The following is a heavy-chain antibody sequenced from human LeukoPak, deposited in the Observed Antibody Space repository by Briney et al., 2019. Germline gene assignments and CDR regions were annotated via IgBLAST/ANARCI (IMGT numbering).Heavy chain of an antibody. V-gene: IGHV4-34*01. CDR1: GGSSSGYY. D-gene: IGHD4-17*01. CDR3: ARGGGYGDYSNWFDP. CDR2: INHSGST. Sequence: SETLSLTCAVYGGSSSGYYWSWIRQPPGKGLEWIGEINHSGSTNYNPSLKSRVTISVDTSKNQFSLKLSSVTAADTAVYYCARGGGYGDYSNWFDPWGQGTLVTVSS. J-gene: IGHJ5*02.